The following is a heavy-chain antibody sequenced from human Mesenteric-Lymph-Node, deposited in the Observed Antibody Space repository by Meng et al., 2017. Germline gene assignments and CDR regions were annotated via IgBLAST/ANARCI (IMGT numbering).Heavy chain of an antibody. J-gene: IGHJ4*02. V-gene: IGHV1-18*04. CDR2: ISAYNGNT. CDR1: GYTFTTYY. Sequence: ASVKVSCKASGYTFTTYYLHWVRQAPGQGLEWMGWISAYNGNTNYAQKLQGRVTMTTDTSTSTAYMELRSLRSDDTAVYYCARDTVGATASLSDYWGQGTLVTVSS. D-gene: IGHD1-26*01. CDR3: ARDTVGATASLSDY.